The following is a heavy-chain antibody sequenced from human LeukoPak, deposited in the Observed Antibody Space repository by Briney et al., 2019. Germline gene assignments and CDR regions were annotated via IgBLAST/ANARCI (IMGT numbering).Heavy chain of an antibody. J-gene: IGHJ4*02. CDR1: GGSFSGYY. D-gene: IGHD3-9*01. CDR2: INHSGST. V-gene: IGHV4-34*01. Sequence: SETLSLTCAVYGGSFSGYYWSWIRQPPGKGLEWIGEINHSGSTNYNPSLKSRVTISVDTSKNQFSLKLSSVTAADTAVYYCARGGLRYFDWLLQEFGYWGQGTLVTVSS. CDR3: ARGGLRYFDWLLQEFGY.